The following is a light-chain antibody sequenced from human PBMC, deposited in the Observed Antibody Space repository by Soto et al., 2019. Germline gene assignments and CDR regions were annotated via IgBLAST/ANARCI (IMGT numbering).Light chain of an antibody. CDR1: QSIGSN. J-gene: IGKJ2*02. CDR3: QECNKWPRCT. CDR2: HTS. Sequence: VMTQYPATLSVSPGERVILSCRASQSIGSNLAWCQQKPGQPPRLLIYHTSTRAPDIPPRFSGSGSGTEFTLTISCLQSEDFGIYFCQECNKWPRCTFGQGTKRQIK. V-gene: IGKV3-15*01.